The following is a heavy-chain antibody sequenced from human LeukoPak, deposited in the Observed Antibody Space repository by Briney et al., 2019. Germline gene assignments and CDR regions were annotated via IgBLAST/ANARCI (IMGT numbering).Heavy chain of an antibody. J-gene: IGHJ4*02. CDR2: IQYDGNYE. CDR3: AKWKYSNSGIDDY. CDR1: GFTFSSYG. D-gene: IGHD6-6*01. V-gene: IGHV3-30*02. Sequence: GGSLRLSCAASGFTFSSYGIHWVRQAPGKGLEWMVFIQYDGNYEKYAGSVRGRVTISRDNSKNTVYLQMNSLRVDDTAVYYCAKWKYSNSGIDDYWGQGTLVTVSS.